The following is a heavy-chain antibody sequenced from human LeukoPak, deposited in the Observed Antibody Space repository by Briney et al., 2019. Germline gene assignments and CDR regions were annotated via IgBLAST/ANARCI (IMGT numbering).Heavy chain of an antibody. D-gene: IGHD3-3*01. J-gene: IGHJ4*02. V-gene: IGHV4-59*12. Sequence: SETLSLTCTVSGGSISSYYWSWIRQPPGKGLEWIGYIYYSGSTNYNPSLKSRVTISVDTSKNQFSLKLSSVTAADTAVYYCARGAPNYDFWSGPQRTRYFDYWGQGTLVTVSS. CDR3: ARGAPNYDFWSGPQRTRYFDY. CDR1: GGSISSYY. CDR2: IYYSGST.